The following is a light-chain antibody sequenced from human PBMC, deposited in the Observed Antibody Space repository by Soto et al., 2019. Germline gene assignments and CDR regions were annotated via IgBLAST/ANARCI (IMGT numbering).Light chain of an antibody. V-gene: IGKV1-5*03. CDR2: KAP. Sequence: DIQMTQSPSTLSASVGDTVTITCRASQSISSWLAWYQQKPGKAPKVLIYKAPSLESGVPSRFSGSGSGTEFTLTISRLQPDDSATYYCQQYQSLWTFGQGTKVEIK. CDR1: QSISSW. J-gene: IGKJ1*01. CDR3: QQYQSLWT.